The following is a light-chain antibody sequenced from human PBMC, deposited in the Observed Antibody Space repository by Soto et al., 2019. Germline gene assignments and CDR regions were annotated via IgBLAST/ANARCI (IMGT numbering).Light chain of an antibody. CDR1: QGIRNE. Sequence: AITVTQSPVSLSAYVGDRVTITCRASQGIRNELSWFQQRPGNAPTLLISAASRLQSGVPSRFSGRGSGTDFTLTISSLQPEDVATYYCQKYNSAPLTFGGGTKLDI. J-gene: IGKJ4*01. CDR2: AAS. V-gene: IGKV1-6*01. CDR3: QKYNSAPLT.